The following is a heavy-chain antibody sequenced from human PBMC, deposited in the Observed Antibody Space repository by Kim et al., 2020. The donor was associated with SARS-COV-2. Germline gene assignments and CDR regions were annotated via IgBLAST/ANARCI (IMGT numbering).Heavy chain of an antibody. CDR1: GYIFINYC. V-gene: IGHV1-18*01. D-gene: IGHD2-21*01. Sequence: ASVKVSCQASGYIFINYCISWVRQAPGQGHEWMGWISAKKGNTKYAQKFQGRVTLTPDTSTSTVYMELRSLRSDDTAMYYCARGSGDIDYWGQGTLVTVS. J-gene: IGHJ4*02. CDR3: ARGSGDIDY. CDR2: ISAKKGNT.